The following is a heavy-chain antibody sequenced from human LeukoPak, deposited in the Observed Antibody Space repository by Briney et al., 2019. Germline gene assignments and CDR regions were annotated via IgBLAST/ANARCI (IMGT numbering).Heavy chain of an antibody. CDR1: GYTFTGYY. D-gene: IGHD3-16*01. J-gene: IGHJ2*01. Sequence: ASVKVSCKASGYTFTGYYMHWVRQAPGQGLEWIGWINPNSGGTNYAQKFQGRVTMTRDTSISTAYMELSRLRSDDTAVYYCARDRSLGYWYFDLWGRGTLVTVSS. CDR2: INPNSGGT. V-gene: IGHV1-2*02. CDR3: ARDRSLGYWYFDL.